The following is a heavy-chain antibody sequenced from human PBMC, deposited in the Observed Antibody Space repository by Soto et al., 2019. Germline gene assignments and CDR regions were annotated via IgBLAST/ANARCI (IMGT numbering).Heavy chain of an antibody. CDR3: ARHLVRGRGGLSN. Sequence: QLQLQESGPGLVKPSETLSLTCTVSGGSISSSSYYWGWIRQPPGKGLEWIGSIYYSGSTYYNPSLKSRVTISVDTSKNQFSLKLSSVTAADTAVYYCARHLVRGRGGLSNWGQGTLVTVSS. V-gene: IGHV4-39*01. D-gene: IGHD2-15*01. J-gene: IGHJ4*02. CDR2: IYYSGST. CDR1: GGSISSSSYY.